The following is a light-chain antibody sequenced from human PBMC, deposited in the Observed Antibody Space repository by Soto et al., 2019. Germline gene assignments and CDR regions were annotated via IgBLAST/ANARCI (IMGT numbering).Light chain of an antibody. CDR2: DVN. CDR1: NSDVGGYNY. Sequence: QSALTQPRSVSGSPGQSVTISCTGTNSDVGGYNYVSWYQHHPGKAPKVMIYDVNKRPSGVPGRFSGSKSGNTASLTISGLQAEDEADYYCCSSYGGSYNDVFGTGTKVTVL. CDR3: CSSYGGSYNDV. J-gene: IGLJ1*01. V-gene: IGLV2-11*01.